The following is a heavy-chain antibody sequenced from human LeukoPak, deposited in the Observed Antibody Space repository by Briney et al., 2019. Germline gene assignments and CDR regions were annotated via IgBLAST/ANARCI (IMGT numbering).Heavy chain of an antibody. J-gene: IGHJ4*02. CDR2: IYYTETT. CDR3: ARNSGYVRDLLDY. D-gene: IGHD5-12*01. CDR1: DDSISSADYY. V-gene: IGHV4-30-4*08. Sequence: PSQTLSLTCTVSDDSISSADYYWSWIRQPPGEGLEWIGYIYYTETTYYNPSLKSRVTISVDTSKNQFSLQLSSVTAADTAVYYCARNSGYVRDLLDYWGQGTLVTVSS.